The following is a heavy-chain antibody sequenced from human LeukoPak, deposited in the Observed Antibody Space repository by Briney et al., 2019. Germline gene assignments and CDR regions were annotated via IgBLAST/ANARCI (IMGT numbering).Heavy chain of an antibody. V-gene: IGHV3-23*01. Sequence: PGGSLRLSCAASGFTFSNYAMSWVRQAPGKGLEWVPVISTISGSGPGTYYADSEKGRFTISRDKSKNTLYLQMNSLRAEDTAVYYCAKAPIGYSSSWYYFDYWGQGTLVTVSS. CDR1: GFTFSNYA. J-gene: IGHJ4*02. CDR2: ISTISGSGPGT. CDR3: AKAPIGYSSSWYYFDY. D-gene: IGHD6-13*01.